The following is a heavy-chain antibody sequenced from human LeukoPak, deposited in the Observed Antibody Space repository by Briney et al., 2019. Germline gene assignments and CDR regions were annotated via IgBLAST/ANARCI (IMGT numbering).Heavy chain of an antibody. J-gene: IGHJ4*02. CDR2: ISDSGDTA. CDR1: GFXFSTYA. V-gene: IGHV3-23*01. D-gene: IGHD6-19*01. Sequence: GGSLRLSCTASGFXFSTYAIYWVRQAPGKGLEWVTAISDSGDTAYYADPVKGRVTTSRDNSRNTLYLQMSSLRAEDTAVYYCAKGAPVPGREFDFWGQGTLVTVSS. CDR3: AKGAPVPGREFDF.